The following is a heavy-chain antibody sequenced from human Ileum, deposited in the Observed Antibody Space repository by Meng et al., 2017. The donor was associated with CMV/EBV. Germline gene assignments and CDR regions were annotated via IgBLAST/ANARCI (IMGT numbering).Heavy chain of an antibody. Sequence: GGSLKISCAASGFTFSTYAMTWVRQAPGNGLEWVSTISATGGTSYYADSVKGRFTISRDNSKGTLFLQMNSLRAEDTAVYYCAKYDLQWLVRGGYDYWGQGTLVTVSS. CDR2: ISATGGTS. V-gene: IGHV3-23*01. CDR3: AKYDLQWLVRGGYDY. J-gene: IGHJ4*02. D-gene: IGHD6-19*01. CDR1: GFTFSTYA.